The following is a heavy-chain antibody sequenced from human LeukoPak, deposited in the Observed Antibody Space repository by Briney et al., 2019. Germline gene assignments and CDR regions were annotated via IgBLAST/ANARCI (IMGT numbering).Heavy chain of an antibody. Sequence: GGSRRLSCAASGFTFSDYYMSWIRQAPGKGREWVSCIRGSSSYTNYADSVKGRFTISRDNAKNSLYLQMNSLRAEDTAVYYCTTETYYRLDYWGQGTLVTVSS. CDR1: GFTFSDYY. D-gene: IGHD2-21*01. CDR3: TTETYYRLDY. V-gene: IGHV3-11*06. CDR2: IRGSSSYT. J-gene: IGHJ4*02.